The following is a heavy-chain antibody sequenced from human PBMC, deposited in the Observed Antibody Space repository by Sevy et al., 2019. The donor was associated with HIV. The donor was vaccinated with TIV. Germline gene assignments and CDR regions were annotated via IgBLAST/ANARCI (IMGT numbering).Heavy chain of an antibody. J-gene: IGHJ6*03. Sequence: GGSLRLSCAASGFTVSSNYMSWVRQAPGNGLEWVSVIYSGGSTYYADSVKGRFTISRHNSKNTLYLQMNSLRAEDTAVYYCAHDSGSYPYMDVSGKGTTVTVSS. CDR2: IYSGGST. V-gene: IGHV3-53*04. CDR1: GFTVSSNY. D-gene: IGHD1-26*01. CDR3: AHDSGSYPYMDV.